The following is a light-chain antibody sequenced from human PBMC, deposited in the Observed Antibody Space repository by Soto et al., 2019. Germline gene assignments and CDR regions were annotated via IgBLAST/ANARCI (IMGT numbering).Light chain of an antibody. CDR1: SSNIGAGYD. Sequence: QTVVTQPPSVSGAPGQRVTISCTGSSSNIGAGYDVHWYQRLPGTAPRLLIYGNINRPSGVPDRFSGSKSGTSASLAITGLQAEDEADYYCQSHDSSLSGFYVFGTGTKVTVL. CDR2: GNI. V-gene: IGLV1-40*01. J-gene: IGLJ1*01. CDR3: QSHDSSLSGFYV.